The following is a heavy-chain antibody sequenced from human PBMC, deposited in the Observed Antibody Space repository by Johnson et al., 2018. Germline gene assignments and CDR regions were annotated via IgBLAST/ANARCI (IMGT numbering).Heavy chain of an antibody. CDR1: GFTFSSYA. CDR3: ARSKGDAFDI. Sequence: VQLVQSGGGLVQPGGSLRLYCAASGFTFSSYAMSWVRQAPGKGLEWVSVIYSGGSTYYADSVKGRFTISRDNSKNTLYLQMNSLRAEDTAVYYCARSKGDAFDIWGQGTMVTVSS. V-gene: IGHV3-66*01. CDR2: IYSGGST. J-gene: IGHJ3*02.